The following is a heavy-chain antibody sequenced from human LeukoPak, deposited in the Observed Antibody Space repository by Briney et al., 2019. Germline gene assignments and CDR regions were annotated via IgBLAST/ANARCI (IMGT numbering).Heavy chain of an antibody. Sequence: GGSLRLFCAASGFTFSSYSMNWVRQAPGKGLEGVSSISSSSSYIYYGDSVKGRFTISRDNAKNSLYLQMNSLRAEDTAVYYCARSYYYDSSGYPLYYNYYYMDVWGKGTTVTVSS. V-gene: IGHV3-21*01. J-gene: IGHJ6*03. CDR2: ISSSSSYI. CDR1: GFTFSSYS. CDR3: ARSYYYDSSGYPLYYNYYYMDV. D-gene: IGHD3-22*01.